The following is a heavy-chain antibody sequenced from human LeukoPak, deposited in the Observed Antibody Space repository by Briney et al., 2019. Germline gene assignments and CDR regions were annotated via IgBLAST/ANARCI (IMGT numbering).Heavy chain of an antibody. Sequence: GGSLRLSCASSGFTFSSYAMHWVRQAPGKGLEWVAVISYDGSNKYYADSVKGRFTISRDNSKNTLYLQMNSLRAEDTAVYYCARDLGIVGAYFEYWGQGTLVTVSS. CDR3: ARDLGIVGAYFEY. CDR2: ISYDGSNK. V-gene: IGHV3-30-3*01. CDR1: GFTFSSYA. J-gene: IGHJ4*02. D-gene: IGHD1-26*01.